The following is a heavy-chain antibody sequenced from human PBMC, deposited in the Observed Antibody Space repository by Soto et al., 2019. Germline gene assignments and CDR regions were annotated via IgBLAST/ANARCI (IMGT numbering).Heavy chain of an antibody. V-gene: IGHV1-69*01. CDR3: AMESSSPNYYYYGMDV. J-gene: IGHJ6*02. CDR2: IIPLLNTP. Sequence: QVQLVQSGAEVKKPGSSVNVSCRASGGTFSSYAVSWVRQAPGQGLEWMGVIIPLLNTPKYVQKFQGRVTITADASATTAYMELSSLRSEDTAVYYCAMESSSPNYYYYGMDVWGQGTTGNVSS. D-gene: IGHD6-6*01. CDR1: GGTFSSYA.